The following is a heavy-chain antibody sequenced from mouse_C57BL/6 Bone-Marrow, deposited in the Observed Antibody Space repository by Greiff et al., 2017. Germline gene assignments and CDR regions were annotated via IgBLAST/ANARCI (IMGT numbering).Heavy chain of an antibody. CDR3: ARFDGGNYNSNWYFDV. Sequence: EVKLVESGPGLAKPSQTLSLTCSVTGYSITSDYWNWIRKFPGNKLEYMGYISYSGSTYYNPSLKSRISITRDTSKNQYYLQLNSVTTEDTATYYCARFDGGNYNSNWYFDVWGTGTTVTVSS. J-gene: IGHJ1*03. V-gene: IGHV3-8*01. CDR2: ISYSGST. D-gene: IGHD1-1*02. CDR1: GYSITSDY.